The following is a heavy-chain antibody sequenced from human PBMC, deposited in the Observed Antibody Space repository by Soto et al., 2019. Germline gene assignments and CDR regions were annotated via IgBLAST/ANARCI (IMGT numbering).Heavy chain of an antibody. CDR1: GYAFSSYC. CDR2: IYPGDSDT. CDR3: ARGYCTATICDPWFDP. V-gene: IGHV5-51*01. D-gene: IGHD2-8*02. J-gene: IGHJ5*02. Sequence: GESLKISRQGSGYAFSSYCIAWVRQMPGKGLEWMGIIYPGDSDTRYRPSFRGQVTISVDKSIPTAYLQGSSLKASDTAMYYCARGYCTATICDPWFDPSGQGTLVTVSS.